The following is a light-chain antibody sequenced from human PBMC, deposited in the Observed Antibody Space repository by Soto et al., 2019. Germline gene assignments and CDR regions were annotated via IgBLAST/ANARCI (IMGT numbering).Light chain of an antibody. Sequence: EIVLTQSPGTLSLSPGERATLSCRASQSVGRSYLAWHQQKPGQAPRLLIYDASNRPADIPDRFSGSGSGTDFTLSISRLEPEDFAVYFCQLYGSSPTTFGQGTKVDIK. CDR1: QSVGRSY. V-gene: IGKV3-20*01. CDR2: DAS. J-gene: IGKJ1*01. CDR3: QLYGSSPTT.